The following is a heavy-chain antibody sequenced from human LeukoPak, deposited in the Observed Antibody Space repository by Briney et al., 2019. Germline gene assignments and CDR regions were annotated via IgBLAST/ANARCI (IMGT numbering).Heavy chain of an antibody. CDR2: ISGSGGST. J-gene: IGHJ4*02. D-gene: IGHD3-22*01. Sequence: GGSLRLSCAASGFTFSSYATSWVRLAPGKGLEWVSAISGSGGSTYYADSVKGRFTISRDNSKNTLYLQMNSLRAEDTAVYYCAKDRDYYDSSGYYDYWGQGTLVTVSS. CDR3: AKDRDYYDSSGYYDY. CDR1: GFTFSSYA. V-gene: IGHV3-23*01.